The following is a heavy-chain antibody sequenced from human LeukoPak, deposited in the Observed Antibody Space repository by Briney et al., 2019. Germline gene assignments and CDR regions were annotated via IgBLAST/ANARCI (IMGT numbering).Heavy chain of an antibody. D-gene: IGHD2-21*02. Sequence: GGSLRLSCAASGFTFSTYNMSWVRQAPGKGLEWVSAISDSAGSTYFADSVKGRFTISRDNSKNTLYLQMNSLRAEDTAVYYCAKGVWNCGGDCYSTFDYWGQGTLVTVSS. CDR2: ISDSAGST. J-gene: IGHJ4*02. CDR3: AKGVWNCGGDCYSTFDY. CDR1: GFTFSTYN. V-gene: IGHV3-23*01.